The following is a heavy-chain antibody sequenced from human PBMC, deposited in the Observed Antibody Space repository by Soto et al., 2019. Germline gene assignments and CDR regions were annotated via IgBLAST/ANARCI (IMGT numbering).Heavy chain of an antibody. Sequence: QVQLVESGGTVVQPEGSLTLSCAASGFSFSRYGRHWVRQAPGKGLEWVALISYDGTYKYHADSVKGRCTISRDNSDNPLHMQMNSPRADETGVYYCAKDEFTDGAEDADRLRWHQVAYWGQGTLVSVSS. J-gene: IGHJ4*02. D-gene: IGHD4-17*01. CDR3: AKDEFTDGAEDADRLRWHQVAY. CDR1: GFSFSRYG. CDR2: ISYDGTYK. V-gene: IGHV3-30*18.